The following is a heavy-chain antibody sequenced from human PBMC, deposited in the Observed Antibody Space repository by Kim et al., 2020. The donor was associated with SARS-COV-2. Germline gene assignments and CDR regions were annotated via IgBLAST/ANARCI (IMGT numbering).Heavy chain of an antibody. V-gene: IGHV4-34*01. D-gene: IGHD3-16*02. Sequence: SETLSLTCAVYGGSFSGYYWSWIRQPPGKGLEWIGEINHSGSTNYNPSLKSRVTISVDTSKNQFSLKLSSVTAADTAVYYCARAGRDYVWGSYRGWFFDYWGQGTLVTVSS. CDR1: GGSFSGYY. CDR2: INHSGST. CDR3: ARAGRDYVWGSYRGWFFDY. J-gene: IGHJ4*02.